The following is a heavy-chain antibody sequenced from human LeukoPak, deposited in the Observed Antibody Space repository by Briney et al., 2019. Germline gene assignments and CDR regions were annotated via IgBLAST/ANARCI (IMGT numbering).Heavy chain of an antibody. D-gene: IGHD3-10*01. CDR3: ARITMVYYYYYMDV. CDR1: GGSISSHY. Sequence: NPSETLSLTCTVSGGSISSHYWSWIRQPPGKGLEWIGYIYYSGSTNYNLSLKSRVTISIDTSKNQFSLKLSSVTAADTAVYYCARITMVYYYYYMDVWGEGTTVTVSS. CDR2: IYYSGST. V-gene: IGHV4-59*11. J-gene: IGHJ6*03.